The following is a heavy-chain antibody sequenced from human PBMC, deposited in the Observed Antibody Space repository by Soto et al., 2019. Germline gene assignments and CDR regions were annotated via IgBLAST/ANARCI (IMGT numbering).Heavy chain of an antibody. J-gene: IGHJ3*02. V-gene: IGHV3-13*01. Sequence: EVQLVESGGGLVQPGGSLRLSCAASGFTFSSYDMHWVRQATGKGLEWVSAIGTAGDTYYPGSVKGRFTISRENAKNSLYLQMNRLRAGDTAVYYCARVDIVEKAFDIWGQGTMVTVSS. CDR1: GFTFSSYD. CDR2: IGTAGDT. CDR3: ARVDIVEKAFDI. D-gene: IGHD5-12*01.